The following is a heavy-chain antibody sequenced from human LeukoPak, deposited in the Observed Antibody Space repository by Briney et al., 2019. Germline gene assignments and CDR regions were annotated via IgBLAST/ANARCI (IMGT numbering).Heavy chain of an antibody. CDR3: ARSGPTDSSGWLWYMDV. CDR1: SGAISSYY. CDR2: VSYSGST. Sequence: SETPSLTCTVSSGAISSYYWSWVRQPPGKGLEWMGYVSYSGSTYYNPSLKSRVTISVDTSKNQFSLKLSSVTAADTAVYYCARSGPTDSSGWLWYMDVWGQGTTVTVSS. D-gene: IGHD6-19*01. V-gene: IGHV4-59*08. J-gene: IGHJ6*02.